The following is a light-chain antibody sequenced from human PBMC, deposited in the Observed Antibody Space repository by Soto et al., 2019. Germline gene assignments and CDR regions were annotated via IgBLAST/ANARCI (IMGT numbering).Light chain of an antibody. CDR1: RPTIGAGYD. CDR2: GND. J-gene: IGLJ3*02. V-gene: IGLV1-40*01. CDR3: QSYHSSLSGWV. Sequence: QSVLTQPASVSGAPGQRVTISCTGSRPTIGAGYDVHWYQKLPGTAPKLLIYGNDNRPSGVPDRFSASKSGTSASLAITGLPPDDDADYYSQSYHSSLSGWVFGGGTKLTVL.